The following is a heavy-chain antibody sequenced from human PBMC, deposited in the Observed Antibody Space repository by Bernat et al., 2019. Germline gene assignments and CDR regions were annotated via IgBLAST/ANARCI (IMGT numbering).Heavy chain of an antibody. CDR3: ARNSPLDV. CDR1: GFTFSSYG. Sequence: QVQLVESGGGVVQPGRSLRLSCAASGFTFSSYGMHWVRQAPGKGLEWVAVISYDGSNKYYADSVKGRFTISRDNAKNSLYLQMNSLRAEDTAVYYCARNSPLDVWGQGTTVTVSS. D-gene: IGHD4-23*01. J-gene: IGHJ6*02. V-gene: IGHV3-30*03. CDR2: ISYDGSNK.